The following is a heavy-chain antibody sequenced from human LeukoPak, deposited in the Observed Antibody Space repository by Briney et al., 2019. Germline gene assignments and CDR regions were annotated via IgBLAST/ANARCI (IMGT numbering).Heavy chain of an antibody. CDR1: GYTFTSYA. D-gene: IGHD2-15*01. CDR3: AREGPIAATFFDYYYGMDV. V-gene: IGHV7-4-1*02. J-gene: IGHJ6*02. Sequence: GASVKVSCKASGYTFTSYAMNWVRQAPGQGLEWMGWINTNTGNPTYAQGFTGRFVFSLDTSVSTAYLQISSLKAEDTAVYYCAREGPIAATFFDYYYGMDVWGQGTTVTVSS. CDR2: INTNTGNP.